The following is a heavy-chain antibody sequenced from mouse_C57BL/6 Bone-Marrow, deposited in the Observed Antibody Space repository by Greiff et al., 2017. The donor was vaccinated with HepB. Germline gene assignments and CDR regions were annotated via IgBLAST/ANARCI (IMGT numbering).Heavy chain of an antibody. V-gene: IGHV1-15*01. J-gene: IGHJ3*01. CDR2: IDPETGGT. D-gene: IGHD3-2*02. CDR1: GYTFTDYE. CDR3: TRASSGFFAY. Sequence: VQLQQSGAELVRPGASVTLSCKASGYTFTDYEMHWVKQTPVHGLEWIGAIDPETGGTAYNQKFKGKAILTADKSSSTAYMELRSLTSEDSAVYYCTRASSGFFAYWGQGTLVTVSA.